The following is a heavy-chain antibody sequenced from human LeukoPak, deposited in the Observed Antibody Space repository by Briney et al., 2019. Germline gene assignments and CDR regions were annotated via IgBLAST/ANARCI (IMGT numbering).Heavy chain of an antibody. CDR3: AKDTQFWSGYYGDY. D-gene: IGHD3-3*01. CDR1: RFTFSSYA. Sequence: PGGSLRLSCAASRFTFSSYAMSWVRQAPGKGLEWVSAISGSGGSTYYADSVKGRFTISRDNSKNTLYLQMNSLRAEGTAVYYCAKDTQFWSGYYGDYWGQGTLVTVSS. CDR2: ISGSGGST. J-gene: IGHJ4*02. V-gene: IGHV3-23*01.